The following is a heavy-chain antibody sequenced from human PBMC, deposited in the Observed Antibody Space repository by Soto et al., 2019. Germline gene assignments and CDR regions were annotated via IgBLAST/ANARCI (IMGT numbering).Heavy chain of an antibody. Sequence: GASVKVSCKASGYTFTGYYMHWVRQAPGQGLEWMGWINPNSGGTNYAQKFQGWVTMTRDTSISTAYMELSRLRSDDTAVYYCARGALGGSGTGMDVWGQGTTVTVSS. CDR2: INPNSGGT. D-gene: IGHD3-10*01. V-gene: IGHV1-2*04. CDR3: ARGALGGSGTGMDV. CDR1: GYTFTGYY. J-gene: IGHJ6*02.